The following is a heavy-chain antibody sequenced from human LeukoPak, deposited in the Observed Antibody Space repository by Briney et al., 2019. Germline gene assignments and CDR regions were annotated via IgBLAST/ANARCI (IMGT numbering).Heavy chain of an antibody. CDR1: GGTFSSYA. V-gene: IGHV1-69*13. D-gene: IGHD2-15*01. Sequence: GASVKVSCKASGGTFSSYAISWVRQAPGQGLEWMGGIIPIFGTANYAQKFQGRVTITADESTSTAYMELSSLRSEDTAVYYCARGECSGGSCYRLYWFDPWGQGTQVTVSS. CDR3: ARGECSGGSCYRLYWFDP. CDR2: IIPIFGTA. J-gene: IGHJ5*02.